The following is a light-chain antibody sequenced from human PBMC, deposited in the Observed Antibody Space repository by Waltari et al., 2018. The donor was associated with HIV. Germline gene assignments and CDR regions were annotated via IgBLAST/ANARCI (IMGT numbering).Light chain of an antibody. CDR3: SSYTRRGTVV. CDR2: EVT. CDR1: SSDIGYYDS. J-gene: IGLJ2*01. Sequence: QSALTQPASVSGSPGQSIVLPCTASSSDIGYYDSVSWYQQYPGQAPKALSYEVTSRPSGTSSRFSGSKSATTAFLAISKLQTDDEADYFCSSYTRRGTVVFGGGTRLTVL. V-gene: IGLV2-14*01.